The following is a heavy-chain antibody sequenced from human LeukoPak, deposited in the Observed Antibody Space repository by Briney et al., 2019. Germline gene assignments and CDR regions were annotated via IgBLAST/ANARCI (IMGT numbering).Heavy chain of an antibody. J-gene: IGHJ3*02. D-gene: IGHD3-22*01. CDR3: ARDTYYYDTLDAFDI. Sequence: GGSLRLSCAASGFTFSSYSMNWVRQAPGKGLEWASYISSSSSTIYYADSVKGRFTISRDNAKNSLYLQMNSLRDEDTAVYYCARDTYYYDTLDAFDIWGQGTMVTVSS. CDR2: ISSSSSTI. V-gene: IGHV3-48*02. CDR1: GFTFSSYS.